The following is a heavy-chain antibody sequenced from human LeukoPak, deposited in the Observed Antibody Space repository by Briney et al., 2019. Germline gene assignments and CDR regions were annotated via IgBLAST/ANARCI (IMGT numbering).Heavy chain of an antibody. CDR2: IYYSGST. CDR3: AGSSTEIDY. CDR1: GGSISSYY. Sequence: PSETLSLTCTVSGGSISSYYWSWIRQPPGKGLEWIGYIYYSGSTNYNPSLKSRVTISVDTSKNQFSLKLSSVTAAGTAVYYCAGSSTEIDYWGQGTLVTVSS. D-gene: IGHD4-17*01. V-gene: IGHV4-59*08. J-gene: IGHJ4*02.